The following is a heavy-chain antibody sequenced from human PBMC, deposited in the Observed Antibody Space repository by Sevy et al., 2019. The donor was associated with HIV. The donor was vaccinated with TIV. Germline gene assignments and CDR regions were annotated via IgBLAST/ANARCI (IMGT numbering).Heavy chain of an antibody. J-gene: IGHJ4*02. V-gene: IGHV3-74*01. CDR1: GFTFSSYW. CDR2: INSDGNNT. Sequence: GGSLRLSCAASGFTFSSYWMHWVRQAPGKGLVWVSRINSDGNNTTYADSVKGRFTLSRDNAKNTLYLQMNSLRAEDTAVYYCARTIFSGSYSDYWGQGTLVTVSS. CDR3: ARTIFSGSYSDY. D-gene: IGHD1-26*01.